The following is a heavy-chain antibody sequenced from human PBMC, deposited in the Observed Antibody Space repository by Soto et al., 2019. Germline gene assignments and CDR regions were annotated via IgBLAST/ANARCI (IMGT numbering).Heavy chain of an antibody. J-gene: IGHJ5*02. V-gene: IGHV1-18*04. CDR3: AKSGDSSSWPHNWFDP. CDR2: ISAYNGNT. CDR1: GYTFTSYG. Sequence: EASVKVSCKASGYTFTSYGISWVRQAPGQGLEWMGWISAYNGNTNYAQKLQGRVTMTTDTSTSTAYMELRSLRSDDTAVYYCAKSGDSSSWPHNWFDPWGQGTLVTVSS. D-gene: IGHD6-13*01.